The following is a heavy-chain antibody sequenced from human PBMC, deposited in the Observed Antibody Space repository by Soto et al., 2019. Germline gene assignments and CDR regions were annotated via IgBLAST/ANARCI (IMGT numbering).Heavy chain of an antibody. Sequence: QVQLVQSGAEVKKPGSSVKVSCKASGGTFSRYAINWVRQAPGQGLEWMGGIIPMFGTANYAQKFQGRVTIPADESTNTGYMELRSLISEDTAVYYCARDGTLYDSSGYYYLYWGQGTLVTVSS. CDR3: ARDGTLYDSSGYYYLY. D-gene: IGHD3-22*01. J-gene: IGHJ4*02. V-gene: IGHV1-69*01. CDR1: GGTFSRYA. CDR2: IIPMFGTA.